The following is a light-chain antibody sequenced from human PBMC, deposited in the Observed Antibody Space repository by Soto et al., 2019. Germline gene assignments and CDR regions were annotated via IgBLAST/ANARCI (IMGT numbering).Light chain of an antibody. Sequence: EIVMTQSPATLSVSPGERATLSCRASQSISTNLAWYQQKPGQAPRLLMYHASTRVTGIPARFSGSGSGTEFTLTISSLQSEDFAVYYCQQYSNWPPITFGQGTRLEIK. CDR1: QSISTN. V-gene: IGKV3-15*01. CDR3: QQYSNWPPIT. J-gene: IGKJ5*01. CDR2: HAS.